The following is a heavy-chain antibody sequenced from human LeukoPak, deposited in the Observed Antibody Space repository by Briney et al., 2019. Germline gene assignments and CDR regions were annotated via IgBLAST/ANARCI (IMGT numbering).Heavy chain of an antibody. V-gene: IGHV3-21*01. CDR3: ARGAVLRLTYYYYYYMDV. J-gene: IGHJ6*03. D-gene: IGHD3-3*01. CDR2: ISSSSSYI. Sequence: GGSLRLSCAASGFTFSSYSMNWVRQAPGKGLEWVSSISSSSSYIYYADSVKGRFTISRDNARNSLYLQMNSLRAEDTAVYYCARGAVLRLTYYYYYYMDVWGKGTTVTVSS. CDR1: GFTFSSYS.